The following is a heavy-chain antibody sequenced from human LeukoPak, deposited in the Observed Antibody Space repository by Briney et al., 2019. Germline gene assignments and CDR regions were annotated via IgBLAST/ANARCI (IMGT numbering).Heavy chain of an antibody. CDR3: AKDRQQLVHAYFQH. CDR2: ISGSGGST. CDR1: GFTFSSYA. Sequence: GGSLRLSCAASGFTFSSYAMRWVRQAPGKGLEWVSAISGSGGSTYYADSVKGRFTISRDNSKNTLYLQMNSLRAEDTAVYYCAKDRQQLVHAYFQHWGQGTLVTVSS. J-gene: IGHJ1*01. V-gene: IGHV3-23*01. D-gene: IGHD6-13*01.